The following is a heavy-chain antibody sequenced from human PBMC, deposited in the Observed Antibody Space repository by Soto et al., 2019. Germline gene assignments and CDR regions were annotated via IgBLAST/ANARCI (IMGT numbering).Heavy chain of an antibody. CDR2: IKQVGSEK. Sequence: EVQLVESGGGLVQPGGSLRLSCAASGFTFSSYWMSWVRQAPGKGLEWVANIKQVGSEKYYVDSVKGRFTISRDNAKNSLYLQMNSLRAEDTAVYYCARDQRRIYGSSSVPRIYYYYMDVWGKGTTVTVSS. CDR3: ARDQRRIYGSSSVPRIYYYYMDV. V-gene: IGHV3-7*01. J-gene: IGHJ6*03. D-gene: IGHD6-6*01. CDR1: GFTFSSYW.